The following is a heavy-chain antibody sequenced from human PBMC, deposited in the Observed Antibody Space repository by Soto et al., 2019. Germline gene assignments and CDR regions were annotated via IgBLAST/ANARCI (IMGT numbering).Heavy chain of an antibody. CDR3: ARTRTIPSIDYFDY. D-gene: IGHD3-3*01. CDR2: IYHSGST. V-gene: IGHV4-4*02. Sequence: SETLSLTCAVSSGSISSSNWWSWVRQPPGKGLEWIGEIYHSGSTNYNPSLKSRVTISVDKSKNQFSLKLSSVTAADTAVYYCARTRTIPSIDYFDYWGQGTLVTVSS. J-gene: IGHJ4*02. CDR1: SGSISSSNW.